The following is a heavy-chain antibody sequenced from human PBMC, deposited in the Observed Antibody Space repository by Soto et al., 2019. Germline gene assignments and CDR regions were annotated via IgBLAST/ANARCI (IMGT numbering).Heavy chain of an antibody. Sequence: QVQLVQSGAEVKKTGSSVKVSCKTSGGTFSTFGISWVRQAPGQGLEWMGGIIPFFGTAEYSQKFEDRITITADESTNTDYMDLGSLTAEDTAIYYCARTAPMDAGDKYYYDSWGQEALVTVSS. CDR2: IIPFFGTA. J-gene: IGHJ4*02. V-gene: IGHV1-69*01. D-gene: IGHD3-16*01. CDR1: GGTFSTFG. CDR3: ARTAPMDAGDKYYYDS.